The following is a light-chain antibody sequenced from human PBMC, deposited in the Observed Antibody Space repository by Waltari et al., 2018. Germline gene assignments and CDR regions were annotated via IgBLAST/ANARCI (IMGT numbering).Light chain of an antibody. J-gene: IGKJ4*01. CDR3: QQYDNLPPT. CDR1: QGISNF. CDR2: DAS. Sequence: DIQMTQSPSSLSASVGDRVTITCQASQGISNFLHWYQQKLGKAPKLLIYDASNLKTGVPSRFSGRGSGTHFSFTISGLQPEDVGTYDCQQYDNLPPTFGGGTKVEIK. V-gene: IGKV1-33*01.